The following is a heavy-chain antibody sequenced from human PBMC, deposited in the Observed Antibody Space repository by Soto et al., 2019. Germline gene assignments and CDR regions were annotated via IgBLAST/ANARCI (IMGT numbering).Heavy chain of an antibody. Sequence: SVKVSCKASGYTFTSYAMHWVRQAPGQRLEWMGWINAGNGNKKYSQKFQGRVTITRDTSASTAYMELRSLRSDDTAVYYCAREIRRRDCSGGSCYQNWFDPWGQGTRVTVSS. CDR3: AREIRRRDCSGGSCYQNWFDP. V-gene: IGHV1-3*01. CDR2: INAGNGNK. J-gene: IGHJ5*02. CDR1: GYTFTSYA. D-gene: IGHD2-15*01.